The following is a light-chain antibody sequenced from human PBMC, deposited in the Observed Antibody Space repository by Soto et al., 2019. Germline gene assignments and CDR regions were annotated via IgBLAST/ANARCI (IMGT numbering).Light chain of an antibody. CDR2: AAS. V-gene: IGKV1-39*01. J-gene: IGKJ5*01. CDR3: QQSYSTPSIT. CDR1: QTISSN. Sequence: DIQMTQSPSSLSASVGDRVTITCRASQTISSNLNWYQQKPGKAPKLLIYAASNLQSGVPSRFSGSGSGTDFPLTISNLQPEDFATYYCQQSYSTPSITFGQGTRLEIK.